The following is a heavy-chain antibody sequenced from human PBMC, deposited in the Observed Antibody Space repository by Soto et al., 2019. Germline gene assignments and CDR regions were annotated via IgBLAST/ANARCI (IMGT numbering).Heavy chain of an antibody. J-gene: IGHJ6*02. D-gene: IGHD3-22*01. Sequence: GGSLRLSCAASGFTFSSYWMSWVRQAPGKGLEWVANIKQDGSEKYYVDSVKGRFTISRDNAKNSLYLQMNSLRAEDTAVYYCARDDIVYDSSGYYFNYYYYGMDVWGQGTTVTVSS. CDR3: ARDDIVYDSSGYYFNYYYYGMDV. CDR2: IKQDGSEK. CDR1: GFTFSSYW. V-gene: IGHV3-7*05.